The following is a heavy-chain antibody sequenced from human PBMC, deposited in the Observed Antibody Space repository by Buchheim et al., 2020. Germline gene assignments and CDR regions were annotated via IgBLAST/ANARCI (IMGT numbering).Heavy chain of an antibody. Sequence: QVQLVESGGGLVKPGGSLRLSCAASGFTFSDYYMNWIRQAPGKGLEWVSYISTGGTTTSYADSVKGRITLSRDNAKNSLYLRINSLRAEDTAIYYCARDHFGVVDYWGQGTL. V-gene: IGHV3-11*01. J-gene: IGHJ4*02. CDR3: ARDHFGVVDY. CDR1: GFTFSDYY. D-gene: IGHD3-3*01. CDR2: ISTGGTTT.